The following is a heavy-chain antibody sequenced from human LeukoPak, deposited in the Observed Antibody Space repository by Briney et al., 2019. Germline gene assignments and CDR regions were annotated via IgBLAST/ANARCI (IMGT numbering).Heavy chain of an antibody. D-gene: IGHD6-6*01. J-gene: IGHJ4*02. CDR2: ISYDGSNK. CDR3: ARDGNWSSSSNFDY. V-gene: IGHV3-30-3*01. Sequence: GGSLRLSCAASGFTFSSYAMHWVRQAPGKGLEWVAVISYDGSNKYYADSVKGRFTISGDNSKNTLYLQMNSLRAEDTAVYYCARDGNWSSSSNFDYWGQGTLVTVSS. CDR1: GFTFSSYA.